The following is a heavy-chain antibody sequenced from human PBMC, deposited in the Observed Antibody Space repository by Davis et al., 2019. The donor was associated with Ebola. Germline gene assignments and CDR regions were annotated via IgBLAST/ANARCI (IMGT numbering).Heavy chain of an antibody. CDR1: GFTFSSYG. Sequence: GESLKISCAASGFTFSSYGMHWVRQAPGKGLEWVAVISYDGSNKYYADSVKGRFTISRDNSKNTLYLQMNSLRAEDTAVYYCAKADPDLDYWGQGTLVTVSS. V-gene: IGHV3-30*18. CDR2: ISYDGSNK. J-gene: IGHJ4*02. CDR3: AKADPDLDY.